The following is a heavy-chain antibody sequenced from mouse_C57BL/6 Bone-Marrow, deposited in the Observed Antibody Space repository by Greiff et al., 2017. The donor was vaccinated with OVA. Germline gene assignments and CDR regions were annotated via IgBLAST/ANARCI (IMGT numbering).Heavy chain of an antibody. CDR3: ASLPYYCGSSPLFAY. V-gene: IGHV1-82*01. Sequence: VQMKESGPELVKPGASVKISCKASGYAFSSSWMNWVKQRPGQGLEWIGRIYPGDGDTNYNGKFKGKATLTADKSSSTAYMQLSSLTSEDSAVYFCASLPYYCGSSPLFAYWGQGTLVTVSA. D-gene: IGHD1-1*01. CDR2: IYPGDGDT. J-gene: IGHJ3*01. CDR1: GYAFSSSW.